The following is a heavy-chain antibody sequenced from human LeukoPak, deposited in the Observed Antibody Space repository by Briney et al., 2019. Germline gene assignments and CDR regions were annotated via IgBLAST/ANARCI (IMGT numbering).Heavy chain of an antibody. CDR2: IYYSGST. V-gene: IGHV4-31*03. Sequence: PSETLSLTCTVSGGSISSGGYYWSWIRQRPGKGLEWIGYIYYSGSTYYNPSLKSRVTISVDTSKNQFSLKLSSVTAADTAVYYCARGNYYDSSGYYFGYFDYWGQGTLVTVSS. D-gene: IGHD3-22*01. CDR1: GGSISSGGYY. CDR3: ARGNYYDSSGYYFGYFDY. J-gene: IGHJ4*02.